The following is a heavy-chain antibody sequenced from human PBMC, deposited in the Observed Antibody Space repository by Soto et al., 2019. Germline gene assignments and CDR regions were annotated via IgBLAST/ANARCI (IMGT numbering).Heavy chain of an antibody. Sequence: SETLSLTSQASGSSGISGQNYWRWFQPTPGKSLKEIGYIYDSGSTNYTPSLKSRVTIAVDTSKTQFSLKLSSVTAADTAVYYCASYAKGYCSGGNCYGRNYFGYWGQGTLVNVCS. J-gene: IGHJ4*02. CDR3: ASYAKGYCSGGNCYGRNYFGY. CDR2: IYDSGST. D-gene: IGHD2-15*01. V-gene: IGHV4-61*01. CDR1: GSSGISGQNY.